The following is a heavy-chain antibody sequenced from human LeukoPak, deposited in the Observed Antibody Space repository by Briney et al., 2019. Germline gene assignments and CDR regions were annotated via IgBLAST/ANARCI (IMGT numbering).Heavy chain of an antibody. D-gene: IGHD5-12*01. CDR3: ARQDLVATMMGGGYFDY. J-gene: IGHJ4*02. CDR1: GFTFSSYS. V-gene: IGHV3-48*02. CDR2: ISSGSSTI. Sequence: GGSLRLSCAASGFTFSSYSMNWVRQAPGKGLEWLSYISSGSSTIHYADSVKGRFTISRDNAKNSLYLQMNSLRDEDTAVYYCARQDLVATMMGGGYFDYWGQGTLVTVSS.